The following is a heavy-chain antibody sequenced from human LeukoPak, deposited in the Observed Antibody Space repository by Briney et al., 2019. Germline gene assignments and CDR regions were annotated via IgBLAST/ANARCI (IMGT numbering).Heavy chain of an antibody. D-gene: IGHD1-1*01. CDR2: IYYSGST. CDR1: GGSISSSSYY. J-gene: IGHJ3*02. Sequence: KPSETLSLTCTVSGGSISSSSYYWSWIRQPPGKGLEWIGYIYYSGSTNYNPSLKSRVTISVDTSKNQFSLKLSSVTAADTAVYYCARDLDPDSGFDAFDIWGQGTMVTVSS. CDR3: ARDLDPDSGFDAFDI. V-gene: IGHV4-61*01.